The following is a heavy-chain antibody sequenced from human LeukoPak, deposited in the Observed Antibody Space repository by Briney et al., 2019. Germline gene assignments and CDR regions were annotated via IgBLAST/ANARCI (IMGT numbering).Heavy chain of an antibody. V-gene: IGHV1-18*01. Sequence: ASVKVSCKASGYTFTSYDIHWVRQATGQGLEWMGWISAYNGNTNYAQKLQGRVTMTTDTSTSTAYMELRSLRSDDTAVYYCARDEVAGGLNYWGQGTLVTVSS. CDR2: ISAYNGNT. J-gene: IGHJ4*02. D-gene: IGHD6-13*01. CDR1: GYTFTSYD. CDR3: ARDEVAGGLNY.